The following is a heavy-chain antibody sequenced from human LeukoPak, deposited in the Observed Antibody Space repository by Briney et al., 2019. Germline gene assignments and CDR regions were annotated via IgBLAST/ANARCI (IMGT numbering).Heavy chain of an antibody. Sequence: GASVKVSCKASGYTFTSYGISWVRQAPGRGLEWMGWISAYNGNTNYAQKLQGRVTMTTDTSTSTAYMELRSLRSDDTAVYYCARSSLLLWFGELSDYWGQGTLVTVSS. D-gene: IGHD3-10*01. V-gene: IGHV1-18*01. J-gene: IGHJ4*02. CDR2: ISAYNGNT. CDR3: ARSSLLLWFGELSDY. CDR1: GYTFTSYG.